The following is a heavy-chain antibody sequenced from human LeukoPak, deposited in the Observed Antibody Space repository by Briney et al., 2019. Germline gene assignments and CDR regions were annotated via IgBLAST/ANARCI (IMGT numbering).Heavy chain of an antibody. CDR2: IYHSGST. J-gene: IGHJ3*02. D-gene: IGHD2-21*02. CDR3: ARSTLSGPQFKVVTARFGTFDI. CDR1: GYSITSGYY. V-gene: IGHV4-38-2*02. Sequence: SETLSLTCTVSGYSITSGYYWGWIRQPPGKGLEWIGTIYHSGSTYYNPSLKSRVTISVDTSKNQFSLKLSSVTAADTAVYYCARSTLSGPQFKVVTARFGTFDIWGQGTMVTVSS.